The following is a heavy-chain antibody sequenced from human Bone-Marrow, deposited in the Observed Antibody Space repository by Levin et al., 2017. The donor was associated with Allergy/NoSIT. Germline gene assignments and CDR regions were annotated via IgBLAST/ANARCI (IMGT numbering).Heavy chain of an antibody. CDR3: ARRNDFWSRTHGGYYFFMDV. V-gene: IGHV3-21*01. Sequence: GESLKISCAASGFTFSSYTMNWVRQAPGKGLEWVSSISGSSSYITFSDSVKGRLTISRDNAKNSLFLQVNNLRAEDTAVYYCARRNDFWSRTHGGYYFFMDVWGTGTTVTVSS. CDR1: GFTFSSYT. CDR2: ISGSSSYI. J-gene: IGHJ6*03. D-gene: IGHD3-3*01.